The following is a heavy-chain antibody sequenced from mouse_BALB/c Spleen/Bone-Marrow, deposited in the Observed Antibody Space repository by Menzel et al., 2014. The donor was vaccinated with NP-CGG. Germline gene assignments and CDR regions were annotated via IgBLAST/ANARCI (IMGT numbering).Heavy chain of an antibody. Sequence: VKLMESGAELVRPGSSVKISCKASGYAFSSYWMNWVKQRPGQGLEWIGQIYPGDGDINYNGKFKGKATLTADKSSSTAYMQLSSLTSEDSAVYFCARQYGNYFDYWGQGTTLTVSS. V-gene: IGHV1-80*01. D-gene: IGHD2-10*02. CDR2: IYPGDGDI. CDR3: ARQYGNYFDY. J-gene: IGHJ2*01. CDR1: GYAFSSYW.